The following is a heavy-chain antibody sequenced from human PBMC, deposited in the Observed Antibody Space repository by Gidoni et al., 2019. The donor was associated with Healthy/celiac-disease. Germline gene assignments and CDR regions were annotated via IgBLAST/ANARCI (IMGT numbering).Heavy chain of an antibody. CDR1: GFTFSSYS. Sequence: EVQLVESGGGLVKTGGSRRRSCAASGFTFSSYSMNWARRAPGKGLECVSSISSSSSDIYSADSVKGRFTISRDNAKNSLYLQMNSLRAEDTAVYYCARDRYYYGAWSYPPIYYYYVMDFWGQGTTVTVSS. D-gene: IGHD3-10*01. CDR2: ISSSSSDI. CDR3: ARDRYYYGAWSYPPIYYYYVMDF. V-gene: IGHV3-21*01. J-gene: IGHJ6*02.